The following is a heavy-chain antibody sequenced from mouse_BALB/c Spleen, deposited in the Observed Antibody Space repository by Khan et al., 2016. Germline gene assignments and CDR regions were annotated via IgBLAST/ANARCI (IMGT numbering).Heavy chain of an antibody. V-gene: IGHV9-3-1*01. CDR3: ARKPPLLSDYDAMDY. Sequence: QIQLVQSGPELKKPGETVKISCKASGYTLTNYGMNWVKQAPGKGLKWMGWINTYNGEPTYADDFKGRFDFSLETSASTAYLQINNLKNEDTATYFCARKPPLLSDYDAMDYWGQGTSVTVSS. D-gene: IGHD2-1*01. J-gene: IGHJ4*01. CDR1: GYTLTNYG. CDR2: INTYNGEP.